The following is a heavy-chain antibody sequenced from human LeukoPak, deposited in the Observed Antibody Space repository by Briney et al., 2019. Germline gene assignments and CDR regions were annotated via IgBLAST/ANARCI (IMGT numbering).Heavy chain of an antibody. CDR2: INPNSGDT. CDR1: GYTFTGYY. J-gene: IGHJ6*02. CDR3: ARVPSMIRGVVNYGMDV. D-gene: IGHD3-10*01. V-gene: IGHV1-2*02. Sequence: ASVKVSCKASGYTFTGYYMHWVRQAPGQGLEWVGWINPNSGDTKYAQRFQGRVTMTRDTSINTAYMELRRLTSDDTAVYYCARVPSMIRGVVNYGMDVWGQGTTVTVSS.